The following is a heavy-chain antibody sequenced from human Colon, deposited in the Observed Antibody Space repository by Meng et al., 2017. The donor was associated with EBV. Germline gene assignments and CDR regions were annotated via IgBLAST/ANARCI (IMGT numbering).Heavy chain of an antibody. J-gene: IGHJ5*01. D-gene: IGHD2-8*02. CDR1: GYTFSQYW. Sequence: VQLVEAGGDVVQPGGSLRLSCVGSGYTFSQYWMHWVRQAPGMGLEWVSRLNEDGATTTYADSVRGRFTISRDNAKNTLYLQMNSLRAEDTAVYYCSRDLVGSNDSWGQGTLVTVSS. CDR2: LNEDGATT. CDR3: SRDLVGSNDS. V-gene: IGHV3-74*01.